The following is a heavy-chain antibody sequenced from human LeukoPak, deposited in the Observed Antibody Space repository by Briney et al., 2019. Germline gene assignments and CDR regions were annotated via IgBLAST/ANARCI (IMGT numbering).Heavy chain of an antibody. D-gene: IGHD3-10*01. CDR1: GYTFTSYY. V-gene: IGHV1-46*01. CDR3: ARHNYGSGSYYNYYYGMDV. J-gene: IGHJ6*02. Sequence: GASVKVSCKASGYTFTSYYMHWVRQAPGQGLEWMGIINPTGGTTSLTQKFQGRVTLTRHTSTSTAYMELSSLRSEDTAVYYCARHNYGSGSYYNYYYGMDVWGQGTTVTVSS. CDR2: INPTGGTT.